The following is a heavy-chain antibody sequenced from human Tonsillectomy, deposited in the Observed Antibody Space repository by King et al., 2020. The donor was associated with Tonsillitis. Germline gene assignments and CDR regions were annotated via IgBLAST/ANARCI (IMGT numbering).Heavy chain of an antibody. V-gene: IGHV4-34*01. Sequence: VQLQQWGARLLKPSETLSLTCAVYGGSFSGYYWTWIRQPPGKGLEWIGEINHSGRTNYNPSLKSRVTISVDTSKNQFSLTLSSVTAADTAVYYCARGGGTIFGVIVADSYYYYMDVWGKGTTVTVSS. J-gene: IGHJ6*03. D-gene: IGHD3-3*01. CDR1: GGSFSGYY. CDR2: INHSGRT. CDR3: ARGGGTIFGVIVADSYYYYMDV.